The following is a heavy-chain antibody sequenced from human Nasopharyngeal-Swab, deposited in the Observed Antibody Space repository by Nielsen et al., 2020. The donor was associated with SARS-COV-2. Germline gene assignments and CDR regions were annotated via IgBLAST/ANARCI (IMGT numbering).Heavy chain of an antibody. Sequence: ASVKVSCKASGYTFTGYYMHWVRQAPGQGLEWMGWINPNSGGTNYAQKFQGRVTMTRDTSISTAYMELSRLRSDDTAVYYCAREKTRSVTIFGVVIAWDQGTLVTVSS. CDR1: GYTFTGYY. J-gene: IGHJ4*02. D-gene: IGHD3-3*01. CDR3: AREKTRSVTIFGVVIA. V-gene: IGHV1-2*02. CDR2: INPNSGGT.